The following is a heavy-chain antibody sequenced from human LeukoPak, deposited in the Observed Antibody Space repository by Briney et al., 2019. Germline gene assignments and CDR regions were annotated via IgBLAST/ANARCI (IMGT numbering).Heavy chain of an antibody. CDR1: GFTFSNYG. CDR3: VREKGPFNGFDI. V-gene: IGHV3-33*01. J-gene: IGHJ3*02. Sequence: GRSLRLSCAASGFTFSNYGMHWVRQSPGKGLEWLVVIWSGGNNKYYADSVKGRFTISRDNSKNTLDLQMNNLRAEDTALYYCVREKGPFNGFDIWGQRAMVTVSS. CDR2: IWSGGNNK.